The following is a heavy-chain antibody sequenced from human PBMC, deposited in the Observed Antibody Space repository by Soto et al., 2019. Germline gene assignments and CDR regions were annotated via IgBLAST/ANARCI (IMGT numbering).Heavy chain of an antibody. D-gene: IGHD1-26*01. CDR2: IYHAGST. Sequence: PSETLSLTCSVSGGSITNSNWWTWVRLSPAKGLEWIGDIYHAGSTKYNPSLERRVTISVDTSKNQFALTLTSVTAADTAVYFCARGPPIVGNTTPLDSWGRGTLVTVSS. V-gene: IGHV4-4*02. CDR1: GGSITNSNW. J-gene: IGHJ4*02. CDR3: ARGPPIVGNTTPLDS.